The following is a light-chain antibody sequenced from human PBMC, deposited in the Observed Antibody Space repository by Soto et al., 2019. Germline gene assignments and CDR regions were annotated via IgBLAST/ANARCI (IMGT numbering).Light chain of an antibody. J-gene: IGKJ1*01. CDR2: GAS. Sequence: EIVLTQSPGTLSLSPGERATLSCRASQSVSSSYLAWYQQKPGQAPRLLIYGASSRATGIPDRFSGSGSGTDLTLTLSRLEPEDFAVYYCQQYRSSPPWTFGQGTKVEIK. CDR1: QSVSSSY. CDR3: QQYRSSPPWT. V-gene: IGKV3-20*01.